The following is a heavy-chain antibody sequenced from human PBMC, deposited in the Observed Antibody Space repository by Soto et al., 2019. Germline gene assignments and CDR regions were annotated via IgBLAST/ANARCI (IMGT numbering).Heavy chain of an antibody. CDR3: AAAGTSNNYYYYYGMDV. Sequence: GASVKVSCKASGGTFSSYAISWVRQAPGQGLEWMGGIIPIFGTANYAQKFQGRVTITADESTSTAYMELSSLRSEDTAVYYCAAAGTSNNYYYYYGMDVWGQGTTVTVSS. J-gene: IGHJ6*02. D-gene: IGHD6-19*01. CDR2: IIPIFGTA. V-gene: IGHV1-69*13. CDR1: GGTFSSYA.